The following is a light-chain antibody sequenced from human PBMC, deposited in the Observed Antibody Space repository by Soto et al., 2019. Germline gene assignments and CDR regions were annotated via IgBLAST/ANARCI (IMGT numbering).Light chain of an antibody. Sequence: DILMTQTPLSSPVTLGQPASISCTSSQSLVHSDGNTYLSWLHQRPGQPPRLLIYKISNRFSGVPDRFSGSGSGTDFTLTISRLEPEDFAVYYCQQYGSSPRTFGQGTKVEIK. J-gene: IGKJ1*01. CDR2: KIS. V-gene: IGKV2-24*01. CDR3: QQYGSSPRT. CDR1: QSLVHSDGNTY.